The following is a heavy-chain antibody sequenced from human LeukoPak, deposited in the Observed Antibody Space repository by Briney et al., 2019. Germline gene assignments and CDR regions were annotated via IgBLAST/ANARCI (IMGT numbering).Heavy chain of an antibody. J-gene: IGHJ5*02. CDR3: AVQLERQTFGGFDP. CDR2: IYYSGST. Sequence: KPSETLSLTCTVSGGSISSYYWSWIRQPPGKGLEWIGYIYYSGSTNYNPSLKSRVTISVDTSKNQFSLKLSSVTAADTAVYYCAVQLERQTFGGFDPWGQGTLVTVSS. D-gene: IGHD1-1*01. CDR1: GGSISSYY. V-gene: IGHV4-59*01.